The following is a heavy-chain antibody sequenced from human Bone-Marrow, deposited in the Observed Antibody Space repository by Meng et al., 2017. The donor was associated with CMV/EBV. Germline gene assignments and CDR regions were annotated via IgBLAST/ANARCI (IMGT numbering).Heavy chain of an antibody. Sequence: SETLSLTCAISGDSVSSNSAAWNRIRQSPSRGLEWLGRTYYRSKWYNDYAVSVKSRITINPDTSKNQFSLQLNSVTPEDTAVYYCAREWGFNYYGSSGYYLSDAFDIWGQGTMVTVSS. CDR3: AREWGFNYYGSSGYYLSDAFDI. V-gene: IGHV6-1*01. CDR1: GDSVSSNSAA. D-gene: IGHD3-22*01. CDR2: TYYRSKWYN. J-gene: IGHJ3*02.